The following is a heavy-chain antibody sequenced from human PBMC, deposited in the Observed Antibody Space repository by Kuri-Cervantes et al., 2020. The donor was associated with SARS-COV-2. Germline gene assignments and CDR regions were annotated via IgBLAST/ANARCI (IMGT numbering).Heavy chain of an antibody. V-gene: IGHV4-59*08. CDR1: GGSISSHY. Sequence: GSLGLSCTVSGGSISSHYWSWIRQPPGKGLEWIGYIYYSGSTYYNPSLKSRVTISVDTSKNQFSLKLSSVTAADTAVYYCARLGYDSSGYKDYYFDYWGQGTLVTVSS. CDR3: ARLGYDSSGYKDYYFDY. D-gene: IGHD3-22*01. J-gene: IGHJ4*02. CDR2: IYYSGST.